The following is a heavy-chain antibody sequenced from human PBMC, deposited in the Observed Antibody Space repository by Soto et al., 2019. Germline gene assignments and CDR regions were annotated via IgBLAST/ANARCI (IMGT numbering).Heavy chain of an antibody. CDR1: GGSISSGGYY. CDR2: IYYSGST. V-gene: IGHV4-31*03. CDR3: ARSIDP. J-gene: IGHJ5*02. Sequence: QVQLQESGPGLVKPSQTLSLTCTVSGGSISSGGYYWSWIRQHPGKGLEWIGYIYYSGSTYYNPSPXSXXTIAVDTSKNQSSLKLSPVTAADTAVYYCARSIDPWGQGTLVTVSS.